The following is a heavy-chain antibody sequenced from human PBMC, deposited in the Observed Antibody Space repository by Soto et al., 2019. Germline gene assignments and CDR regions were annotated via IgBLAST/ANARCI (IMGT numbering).Heavy chain of an antibody. CDR2: IYYSGST. V-gene: IGHV4-31*03. Sequence: SETLSLTCTVSGGSISSGGYYWSWIRQHPGKGLEWIGYIYYSGSTYYNPSLKSRVTISVDTSKNQFSLKLSSVTAADTAVYYCXRDGRSSSHYYYYGMDVWGQGTTVTVSS. D-gene: IGHD6-13*01. CDR1: GGSISSGGYY. J-gene: IGHJ6*02. CDR3: XRDGRSSSHYYYYGMDV.